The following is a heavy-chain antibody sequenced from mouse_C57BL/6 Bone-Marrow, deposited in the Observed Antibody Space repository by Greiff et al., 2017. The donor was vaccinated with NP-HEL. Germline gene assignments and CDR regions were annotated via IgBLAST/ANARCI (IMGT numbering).Heavy chain of an antibody. CDR2: IYPGSGST. Sequence: VQLQQSGPELVKPGASVKISCKASGYSFTSYYIHWVKQRPGQGLEWIGWIYPGSGSTNYNEKFKSKATLTVDTSSSTAYMQLSSLTSEDSAVYYCALTYDYDVLYWGQGTLVTVSA. CDR3: ALTYDYDVLY. D-gene: IGHD2-4*01. J-gene: IGHJ3*01. CDR1: GYSFTSYY. V-gene: IGHV1-66*01.